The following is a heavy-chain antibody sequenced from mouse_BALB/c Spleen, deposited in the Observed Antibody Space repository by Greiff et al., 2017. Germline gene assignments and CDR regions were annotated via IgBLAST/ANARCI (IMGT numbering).Heavy chain of an antibody. CDR3: ARDLHGSWFAY. CDR2: IWAGGST. Sequence: VKLVESGPGLVAPSQSLSITCTVSGFSLTSYGVHLVRQPPGKGLEWLGVIWAGGSTNYNSALMSRLSISKDNSKSQVFLKMNSLQTDDTAMYYCARDLHGSWFAYWGQGTLVTVSA. D-gene: IGHD1-1*02. J-gene: IGHJ3*01. V-gene: IGHV2-9*02. CDR1: GFSLTSYG.